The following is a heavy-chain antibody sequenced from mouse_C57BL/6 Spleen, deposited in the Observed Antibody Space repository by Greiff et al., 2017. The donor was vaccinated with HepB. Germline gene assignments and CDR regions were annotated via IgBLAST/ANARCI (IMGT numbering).Heavy chain of an antibody. CDR2: IDPSDSET. V-gene: IGHV1-52*01. CDR1: GYTFTSYW. J-gene: IGHJ2*01. Sequence: QVQLQQPGAELVRPGSSVKLSCKASGYTFTSYWMHWVKQRPIQGLEWIGNIDPSDSETHYNQKFKDKATLTVDKSSSTAYMQLSSLTSVDSAVYYCARKYYGSSSYYFDYWGQGTTLTVSS. CDR3: ARKYYGSSSYYFDY. D-gene: IGHD1-1*01.